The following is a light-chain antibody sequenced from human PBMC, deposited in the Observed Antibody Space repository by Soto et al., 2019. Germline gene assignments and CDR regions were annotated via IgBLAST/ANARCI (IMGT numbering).Light chain of an antibody. Sequence: QSVLTQPPSASGSPGQSVTISCTGTKNDIGVYDFVSWYQHHPGKAPRLIIYEVVQRPSGVPDRFSGSKSGNTASLTVSGLQAADEADYYRSSYTSGSTLYVFGTGTKVTVL. CDR2: EVV. V-gene: IGLV2-8*01. CDR3: SSYTSGSTLYV. CDR1: KNDIGVYDF. J-gene: IGLJ1*01.